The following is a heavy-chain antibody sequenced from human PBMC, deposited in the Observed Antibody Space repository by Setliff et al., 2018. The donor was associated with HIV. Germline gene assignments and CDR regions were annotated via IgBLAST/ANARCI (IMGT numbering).Heavy chain of an antibody. CDR3: TSQGQNTFNI. CDR1: GFNVSPYT. Sequence: ETLSLSCAASGFNVSPYTLTWVRQVPGKGLEWVSSISANSIHVYYAESLKGRFTISRDNARNSLYLQMNSLRVEDTAMYYCTSQGQNTFNIWGQGTMVTVSS. CDR2: ISANSIHV. V-gene: IGHV3-21*06. J-gene: IGHJ3*02.